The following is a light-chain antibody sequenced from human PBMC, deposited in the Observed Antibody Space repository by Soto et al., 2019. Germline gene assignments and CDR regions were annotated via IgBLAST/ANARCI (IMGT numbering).Light chain of an antibody. V-gene: IGKV3-20*01. CDR3: RQYGRSLEFA. CDR1: QTVSSNF. J-gene: IGKJ4*01. CDR2: GAS. Sequence: VLSQYPGTLSLSPGERATLSCRASQTVSSNFLAWYQEKPGQGPRLLIYGASTRATGIPDRFSGSGSGTDFTLTISRLDPEDFAVYYCRQYGRSLEFAVGGGTKVDIK.